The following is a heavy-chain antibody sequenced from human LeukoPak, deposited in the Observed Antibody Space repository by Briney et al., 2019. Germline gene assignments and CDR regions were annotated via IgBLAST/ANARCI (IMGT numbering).Heavy chain of an antibody. CDR3: ARYRHLGY. J-gene: IGHJ4*02. Sequence: GGSLRLSCAASGFTFSSYWMTWVRQAPGKGLEWVANINQNGGEKYYVDSVKGRFTISRDNGKNSLYLQMNSLRAEDTAVYYCARYRHLGYWGQGTLVTVSS. V-gene: IGHV3-7*01. CDR1: GFTFSSYW. CDR2: INQNGGEK.